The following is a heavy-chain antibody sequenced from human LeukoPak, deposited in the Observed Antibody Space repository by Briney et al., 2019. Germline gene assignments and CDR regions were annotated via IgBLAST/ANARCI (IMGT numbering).Heavy chain of an antibody. Sequence: GGSLRLSCAASGFTFSSYGMHWVRQAPDKGLEWVAVISYDGSNKYYADSVKGRFTISRDNSKNTLYLQMNSLRAEDTAVYYCAKGAAAAGTSDFDYWGQGTLVTVSS. D-gene: IGHD6-13*01. CDR3: AKGAAAAGTSDFDY. J-gene: IGHJ4*02. CDR1: GFTFSSYG. CDR2: ISYDGSNK. V-gene: IGHV3-30*18.